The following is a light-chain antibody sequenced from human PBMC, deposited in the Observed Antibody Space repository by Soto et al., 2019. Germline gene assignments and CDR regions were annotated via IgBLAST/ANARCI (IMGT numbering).Light chain of an antibody. CDR2: GAS. CDR1: QSVSTN. V-gene: IGKV3-20*01. J-gene: IGKJ1*01. CDR3: QQYGDSPRT. Sequence: EIVLTQSPGTLSLSPGERATLSCRASQSVSTNLAWYQQKPGQAPRLLIYGASTRATGIPARFSGSGSGTDFTLTISGLEPEDFAVYYCQQYGDSPRTFGQGTKVDIK.